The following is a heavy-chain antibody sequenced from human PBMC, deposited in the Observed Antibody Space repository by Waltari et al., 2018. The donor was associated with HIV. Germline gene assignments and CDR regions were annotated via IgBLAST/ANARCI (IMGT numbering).Heavy chain of an antibody. CDR3: ASASRDTAMGAFDI. V-gene: IGHV1-69*01. CDR1: GGTFSNSA. D-gene: IGHD5-18*01. CDR2: ISPIFGSP. Sequence: QVQPVQSGAEVKKPGSSVKVSCKASGGTFSNSAINWVRQAPGQGLEWMGGISPIFGSPIYAQKCQGRVTITADEATSTVYMKLSSLRSEDTAVYYCASASRDTAMGAFDIWGQGTMVTVSS. J-gene: IGHJ3*02.